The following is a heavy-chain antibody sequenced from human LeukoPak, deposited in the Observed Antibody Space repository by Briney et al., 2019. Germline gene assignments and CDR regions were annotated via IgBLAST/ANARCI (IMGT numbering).Heavy chain of an antibody. J-gene: IGHJ4*02. CDR3: PSQAGDNGFRAH. CDR2: IYPHDSST. V-gene: IGHV5-51*01. Sequence: GESLKISCKASGYRFTNYWIGWVRQMPGKGLEGMGVIYPHDSSTRYSPSFQGQVTISADNSISSVYLQWHSLKASDSGVYYCPSQAGDNGFRAHWGQGTLVTVSS. D-gene: IGHD4-17*01. CDR1: GYRFTNYW.